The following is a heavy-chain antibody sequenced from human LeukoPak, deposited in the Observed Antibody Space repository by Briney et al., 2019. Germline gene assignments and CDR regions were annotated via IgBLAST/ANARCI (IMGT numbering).Heavy chain of an antibody. CDR2: ISAYNGNT. V-gene: IGHV1-18*01. CDR3: AKDIVVVPAAKYYYYGMDV. CDR1: GYTFTSHG. Sequence: ASVKVPCKASGYTFTSHGLSWVRQAPGQGLEWMGWISAYNGNTNYAQKLQGRVTMTTDTSTSTAYMELRSLRSDDTAVYYCAKDIVVVPAAKYYYYGMDVWGQGTTVTVSS. J-gene: IGHJ6*02. D-gene: IGHD2-2*01.